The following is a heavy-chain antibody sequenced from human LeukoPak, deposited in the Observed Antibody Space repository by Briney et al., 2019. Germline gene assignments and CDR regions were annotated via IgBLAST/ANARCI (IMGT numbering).Heavy chain of an antibody. CDR1: GYTFTSYG. CDR3: ARDRVLTGLPFARVGADY. D-gene: IGHD1-20*01. V-gene: IGHV1-18*01. CDR2: ISAYNGNT. J-gene: IGHJ4*02. Sequence: ASVKVSCKASGYTFTSYGISWVRQAPGQGLEWMGWISAYNGNTNYAQKLQGRVTMTTDTSTSTAYMELRSLRSDDTAVYYCARDRVLTGLPFARVGADYWGQGTLVTVSS.